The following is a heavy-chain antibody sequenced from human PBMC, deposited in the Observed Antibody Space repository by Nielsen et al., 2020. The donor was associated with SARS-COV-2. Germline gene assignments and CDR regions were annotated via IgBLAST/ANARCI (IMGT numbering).Heavy chain of an antibody. CDR3: AKVGGTMTPDY. D-gene: IGHD3-22*01. J-gene: IGHJ4*02. CDR2: ISYDGSNK. V-gene: IGHV3-30*18. CDR1: GFTFSSYG. Sequence: GESLKISCAASGFTFSSYGMHWVRQAPGKGLEWVAVISYDGSNKYYADSVKGRFTISRDNSKNTLYLQMNSLRAEDTAVYYCAKVGGTMTPDYWSQGTLVTVSS.